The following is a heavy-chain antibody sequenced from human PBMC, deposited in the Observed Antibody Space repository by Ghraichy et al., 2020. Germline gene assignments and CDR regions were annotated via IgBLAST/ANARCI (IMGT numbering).Heavy chain of an antibody. Sequence: GGSLRLSCAASGFTFSSYWMSWVRQAPGKGLEWVANIKQDGSEKYYVDSVKGRFTISRDNAKNSLYLQMNSLRAEDTAVYYCARRVVIETTADAFDIWGQGTIVTVSS. CDR2: IKQDGSEK. CDR3: ARRVVIETTADAFDI. D-gene: IGHD2-21*01. V-gene: IGHV3-7*01. J-gene: IGHJ3*02. CDR1: GFTFSSYW.